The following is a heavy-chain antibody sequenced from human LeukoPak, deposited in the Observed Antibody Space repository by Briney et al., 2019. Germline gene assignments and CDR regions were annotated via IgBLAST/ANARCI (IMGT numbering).Heavy chain of an antibody. D-gene: IGHD6-6*01. J-gene: IGHJ6*03. CDR2: IYYSGST. V-gene: IGHV4-30-4*07. CDR3: ARGVAARPFYFYYYMDV. CDR1: GGSISSGGYS. Sequence: SETLSLTCAVSGGSISSGGYSWSWIRQPPGKGLEWIGYIYYSGSTYYNPSLKSRVTISVDTSKNQFSLKVSSVTAADTAVYYCARGVAARPFYFYYYMDVWDTGTTVTFSS.